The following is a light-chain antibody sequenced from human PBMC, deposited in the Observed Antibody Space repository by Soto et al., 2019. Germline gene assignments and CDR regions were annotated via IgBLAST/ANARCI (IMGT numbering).Light chain of an antibody. CDR3: SSYTGSSTLI. J-gene: IGLJ2*01. CDR1: SSDVGSYNR. CDR2: EVS. Sequence: QSVLTQPPSVSGSPGQSVTISYTGTSSDVGSYNRVSWYQQPPGTAPKLMIYEVSNRPSGVPDRFSGSKSGNTASLTISGLQAEDEAEYYCSSYTGSSTLIFGGGTKVTVL. V-gene: IGLV2-18*02.